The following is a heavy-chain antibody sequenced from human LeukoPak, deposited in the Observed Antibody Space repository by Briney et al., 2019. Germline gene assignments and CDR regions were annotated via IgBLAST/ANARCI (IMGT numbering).Heavy chain of an antibody. D-gene: IGHD4-23*01. CDR1: GFTFSSYA. CDR3: ARHDYGGNSGDY. Sequence: PGGSLRLSCAASGFTFSSYALSWVRQAPGKGLEWVSGISGTGGNTYYADSVKGRFTISRDNSKNTLYLQMNSLRAEDTAVYYCARHDYGGNSGDYWGQGTLVTVSS. V-gene: IGHV3-23*01. CDR2: ISGTGGNT. J-gene: IGHJ4*02.